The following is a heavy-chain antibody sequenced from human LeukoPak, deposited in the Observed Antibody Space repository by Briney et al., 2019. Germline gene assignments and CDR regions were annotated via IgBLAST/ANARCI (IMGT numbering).Heavy chain of an antibody. V-gene: IGHV4-59*01. D-gene: IGHD5/OR15-5a*01. CDR1: GGSISSYY. Sequence: SETLSLTCTASGGSISSYYWSWIRQPPGKGLERIGYIYYSGSTNYNPSLKSRVIISVDTSKNQFSLKLSSVTAADTAVYYCARSRGYFDYWGQGTLVTVSS. J-gene: IGHJ4*02. CDR2: IYYSGST. CDR3: ARSRGYFDY.